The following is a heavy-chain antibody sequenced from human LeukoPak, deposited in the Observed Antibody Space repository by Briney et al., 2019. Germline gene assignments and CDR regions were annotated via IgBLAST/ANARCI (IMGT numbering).Heavy chain of an antibody. D-gene: IGHD3-22*01. Sequence: GASVKVSCKASGYTFTSYGISWVRQAPGQGLEWMGWISAYNGNTNYAQKLQGRVTMTTDTSTSTAYIELRSLRSDDTAVYYCARDSSGYYVVDYWGQGTLVTVSS. CDR1: GYTFTSYG. CDR2: ISAYNGNT. CDR3: ARDSSGYYVVDY. J-gene: IGHJ4*02. V-gene: IGHV1-18*01.